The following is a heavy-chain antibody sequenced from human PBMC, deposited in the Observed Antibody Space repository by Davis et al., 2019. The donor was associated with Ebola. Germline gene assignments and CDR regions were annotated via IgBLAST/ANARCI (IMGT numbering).Heavy chain of an antibody. Sequence: GESLKISCSASGFTINTYAIHWVRQAPGKGLEYVSAISGNGDSTHYADSVKGRFTLSRDNSKNTLYLQMNSLRAEETAVYYCARDGYPGYSNWFDPWGQGTLVTVSS. CDR2: ISGNGDST. V-gene: IGHV3-64*04. CDR1: GFTINTYA. D-gene: IGHD2-15*01. J-gene: IGHJ5*02. CDR3: ARDGYPGYSNWFDP.